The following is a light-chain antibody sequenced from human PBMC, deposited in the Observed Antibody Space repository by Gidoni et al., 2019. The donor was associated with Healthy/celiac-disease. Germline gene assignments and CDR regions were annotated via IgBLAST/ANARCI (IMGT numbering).Light chain of an antibody. CDR2: AAS. CDR1: PGISRC. V-gene: IGKV1-8*01. CDR3: QQYYSYPWT. Sequence: ALRLTQSSSSVSAPTGDRVTITSRASPGISRCVAWYQQKPGKAPKLLIYAASTLQSGVQSRFSGSGSGTEFTLTISSLQSEDFATYYCQQYYSYPWTFGQGTKVEIK. J-gene: IGKJ1*01.